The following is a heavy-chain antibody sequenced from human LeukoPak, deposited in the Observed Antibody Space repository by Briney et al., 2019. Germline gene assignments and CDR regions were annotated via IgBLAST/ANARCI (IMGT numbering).Heavy chain of an antibody. D-gene: IGHD2-21*01. CDR1: GFTFSSYS. CDR2: ISSSSSTI. V-gene: IGHV3-48*01. Sequence: GGSLRLSCAASGFTFSSYSMNWVRQAPGKGLEWVSYISSSSSTIYYADSVKGRFTISRDNAKNSLYLQMNSLRAEDTAVYYCASFGRGNCGGDCYGYAFDIWGQGTMVTVSS. J-gene: IGHJ3*02. CDR3: ASFGRGNCGGDCYGYAFDI.